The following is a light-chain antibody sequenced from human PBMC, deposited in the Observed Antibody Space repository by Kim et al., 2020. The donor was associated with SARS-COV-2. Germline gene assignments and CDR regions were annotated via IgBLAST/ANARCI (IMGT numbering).Light chain of an antibody. J-gene: IGKJ1*01. V-gene: IGKV1-39*01. Sequence: AAVGDRVTITCRASQSISSYLNWYQQKPGKTPKLLIYAASSLQSGVPSRFSGSGSGTDFTLTISSLQPEDFATYYCQQSYIAPRTFGQGTKVDIK. CDR2: AAS. CDR1: QSISSY. CDR3: QQSYIAPRT.